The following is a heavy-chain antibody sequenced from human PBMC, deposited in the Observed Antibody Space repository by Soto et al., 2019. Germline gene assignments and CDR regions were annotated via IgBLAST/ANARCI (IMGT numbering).Heavy chain of an antibody. CDR1: GFTFSSYW. V-gene: IGHV3-74*03. CDR3: AKDLSWGQCDY. Sequence: EVQLVESGGGLVQPGGSLRLSCAASGFTFSSYWMHWVRQDPEKGLVWVSSIRTDGAATQYADSVKGRFTVSRDNTKNTLYLQMNSLRVEDTAVYYCAKDLSWGQCDYWGQGTLVTVSP. CDR2: IRTDGAAT. J-gene: IGHJ4*02. D-gene: IGHD3-16*01.